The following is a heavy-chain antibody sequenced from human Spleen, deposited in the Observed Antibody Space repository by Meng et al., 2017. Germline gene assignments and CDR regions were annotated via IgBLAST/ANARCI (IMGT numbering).Heavy chain of an antibody. CDR3: AKDNDADGVFDY. CDR2: ISWNSGST. V-gene: IGHV3-43*01. D-gene: IGHD4-17*01. CDR1: GSTFDGYT. J-gene: IGHJ4*02. Sequence: GESLKISCAASGSTFDGYTMHWVRQAPGKGLEWVSLISWNSGSTYYADSVKGRFTITRDNSKNSLSLQMNSLRTEDTALYYCAKDNDADGVFDYWGQGTLVTVSS.